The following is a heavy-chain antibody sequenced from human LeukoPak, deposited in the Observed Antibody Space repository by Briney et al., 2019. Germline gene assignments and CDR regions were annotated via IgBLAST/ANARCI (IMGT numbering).Heavy chain of an antibody. CDR2: ISSSSSTI. CDR3: ASPRADPYYYDSSGYYH. CDR1: GFTLSSYS. J-gene: IGHJ4*02. D-gene: IGHD3-22*01. V-gene: IGHV3-48*01. Sequence: QPGGSLRLSCAASGFTLSSYSMKWVRQAPGKGVEWGSYISSSSSTIYYADSVKGRFTISRDNAKNSLYLQMNSLRAEDTAVYYCASPRADPYYYDSSGYYHWGQGTLVTVSS.